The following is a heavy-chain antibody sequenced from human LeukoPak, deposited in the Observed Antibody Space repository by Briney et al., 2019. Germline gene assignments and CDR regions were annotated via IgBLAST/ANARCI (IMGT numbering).Heavy chain of an antibody. CDR3: ARGIAAAAGTYYYGMDV. V-gene: IGHV1-69*06. Sequence: SVKVSCKASGGTFSSYAISWVRQAPGQGLGWMGGIIPIFGTANYAQKFQGRVTITADKSTSTAYMELSSLRSEDTAVYYCARGIAAAAGTYYYGMDVWGKGTTVTVSS. D-gene: IGHD6-13*01. CDR1: GGTFSSYA. CDR2: IIPIFGTA. J-gene: IGHJ6*04.